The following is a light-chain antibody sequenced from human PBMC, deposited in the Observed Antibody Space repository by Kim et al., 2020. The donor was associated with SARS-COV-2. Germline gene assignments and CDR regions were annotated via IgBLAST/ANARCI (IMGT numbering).Light chain of an antibody. J-gene: IGLJ2*01. CDR1: KLGYKY. Sequence: SYELTQPPSVSVSPGQTASITCSGDKLGYKYACWYQQKPGQSPVLVIYQDSKRPSGIPARFSGSNSGNTATLTISGTQAMDEADYYCQAWNSSTVVFGGGTQLTVL. CDR2: QDS. CDR3: QAWNSSTVV. V-gene: IGLV3-1*01.